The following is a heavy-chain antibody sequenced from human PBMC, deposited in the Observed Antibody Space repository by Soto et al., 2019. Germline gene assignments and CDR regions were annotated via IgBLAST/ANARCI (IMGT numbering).Heavy chain of an antibody. Sequence: ASVKVSCKASGYTFTGYYMHWVRQAPGQGLEWMGWSNPNSGGTNYAQKFQGWVTMTRDTSISTAYMELSRLRSDDTAVYYCARGLQLGANYNWFDPWGQGTLVTVSS. CDR1: GYTFTGYY. CDR2: SNPNSGGT. V-gene: IGHV1-2*04. CDR3: ARGLQLGANYNWFDP. D-gene: IGHD2-2*01. J-gene: IGHJ5*02.